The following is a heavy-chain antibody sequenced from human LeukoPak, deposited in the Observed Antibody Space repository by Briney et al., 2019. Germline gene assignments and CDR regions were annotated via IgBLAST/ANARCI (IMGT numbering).Heavy chain of an antibody. Sequence: GGSLRLSCAASGFTFSSYWMSWVRQAPGKGLEWVSSISSSSSYIYYADSVKGRFTISRDNSKNTLYLQMNSLRAEDTAVYYCAKDPYGSGSYYVPYFDYWGQGTLVTVSS. V-gene: IGHV3-21*01. D-gene: IGHD3-10*01. CDR3: AKDPYGSGSYYVPYFDY. CDR1: GFTFSSYW. CDR2: ISSSSSYI. J-gene: IGHJ4*02.